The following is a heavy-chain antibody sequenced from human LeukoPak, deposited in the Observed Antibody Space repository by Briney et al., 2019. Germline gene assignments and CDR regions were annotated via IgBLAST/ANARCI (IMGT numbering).Heavy chain of an antibody. J-gene: IGHJ4*02. CDR1: GGSISSSNW. D-gene: IGHD3-10*01. CDR2: VYHSGST. CDR3: ASGLLWFGESPKNDY. Sequence: SETLSLTCAVSGGSISSSNWWTWVRQPPGKGLEWIGEVYHSGSTTYNPSLKSRVTISVDKSKNQFSLRLSSVTAADTAVYYCASGLLWFGESPKNDYWGQGTLVTVSS. V-gene: IGHV4-4*02.